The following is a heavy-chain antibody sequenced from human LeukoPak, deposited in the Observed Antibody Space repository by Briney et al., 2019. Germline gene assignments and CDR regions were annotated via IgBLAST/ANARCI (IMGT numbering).Heavy chain of an antibody. CDR2: IYTSGST. Sequence: SETLSLTCTVSGGSISSYYWSWIRQPAGKGLEWIERIYTSGSTNYNPSLKSRVTMSVDTSKNQFSLKLSSVTAADTAVYYCARENSYIAAAGVGPFDYWGQGTLVTVSS. J-gene: IGHJ4*02. CDR3: ARENSYIAAAGVGPFDY. CDR1: GGSISSYY. D-gene: IGHD6-13*01. V-gene: IGHV4-4*07.